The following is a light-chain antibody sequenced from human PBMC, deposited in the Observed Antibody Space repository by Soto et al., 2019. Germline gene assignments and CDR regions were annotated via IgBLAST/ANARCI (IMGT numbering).Light chain of an antibody. V-gene: IGLV2-14*01. CDR1: SSDVGIYNY. CDR2: EVS. CDR3: SSYTSSSTLGV. Sequence: QSVLTQPASVSGSPGQSIAISCTGSSSDVGIYNYVSWYQQHPGKVPKLIIYEVSNRPSGVSNRFSGSKSGNTASLTISGLQAEDEAHYYCSSYTSSSTLGVFGGGTQLTVL. J-gene: IGLJ2*01.